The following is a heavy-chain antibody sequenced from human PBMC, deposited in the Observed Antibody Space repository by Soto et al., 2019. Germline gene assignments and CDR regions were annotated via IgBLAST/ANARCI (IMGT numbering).Heavy chain of an antibody. CDR1: GFTFSSYS. CDR2: ISSSSSYI. V-gene: IGHV3-21*01. Sequence: GESLKISCAASGFTFSSYSMNWVRQAPGKGLEWVSSISSSSSYIYYADSVKGRFTISRDNAKNSLYLQMNSLRAEDTAVYYCARSSPNYFDSWGQGTLVTVSS. CDR3: ARSSPNYFDS. J-gene: IGHJ4*02.